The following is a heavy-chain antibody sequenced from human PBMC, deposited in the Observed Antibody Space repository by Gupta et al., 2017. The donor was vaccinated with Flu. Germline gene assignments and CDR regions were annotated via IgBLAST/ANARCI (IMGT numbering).Heavy chain of an antibody. CDR1: GIIGSTKY. V-gene: IGHV3-53*01. J-gene: IGHJ4*02. D-gene: IGHD1-26*01. Sequence: GIIGSTKYMTWVRQAPGKGLEWVSNSYSVDSTADGDSVKGRFTVSRDNAKNTIYLQMNSLRVEDTAVYYCATDGRERPEAYGGQGTLVTVSS. CDR2: SYSVDST. CDR3: ATDGRERPEAY.